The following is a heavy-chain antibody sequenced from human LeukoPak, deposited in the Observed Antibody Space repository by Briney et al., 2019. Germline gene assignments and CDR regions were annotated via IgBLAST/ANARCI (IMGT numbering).Heavy chain of an antibody. D-gene: IGHD6-13*01. J-gene: IGHJ4*02. CDR1: GFTFSNAW. V-gene: IGHV3-23*01. Sequence: GGSLRLSCVASGFTFSNAWMNWVRQAPGKGLEWVSGIDTGGGSTYYADSVKGRFTISRDNSKNTLYVQMNSLRAEDTAVYYCAKGSRYSSSLGYDYWGQGTLVTVSS. CDR2: IDTGGGST. CDR3: AKGSRYSSSLGYDY.